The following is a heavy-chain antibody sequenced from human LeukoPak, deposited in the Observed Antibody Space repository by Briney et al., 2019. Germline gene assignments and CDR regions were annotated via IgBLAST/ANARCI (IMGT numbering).Heavy chain of an antibody. CDR3: ARVTGTYAFDI. CDR1: GGSISSYY. CDR2: IYYSGST. J-gene: IGHJ3*02. V-gene: IGHV4-59*01. D-gene: IGHD4-11*01. Sequence: PSETLSLTCTVSGGSISSYYWSWIRQPPGKGLEWIGYIYYSGSTNHNPSLKSRVTISVDTSKNQFSLKLSSVTAADTAVYYCARVTGTYAFDIWGQGTMVTVSS.